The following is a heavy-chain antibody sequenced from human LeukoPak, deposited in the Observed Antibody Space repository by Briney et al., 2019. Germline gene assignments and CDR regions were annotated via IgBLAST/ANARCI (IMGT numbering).Heavy chain of an antibody. CDR1: GGSVSSGGYY. J-gene: IGHJ4*02. CDR2: IYYSGST. Sequence: SSETLSLTCTVSGGSVSSGGYYWSRIPQPPGKGLEWIVNIYYSGSTTYNPSLKSRFTISVDTSKNKLSLKLSSVSAADTAVYYCARIPNSTTARWYFDYWGQGTQVTVSS. D-gene: IGHD4-17*01. V-gene: IGHV4-61*08. CDR3: ARIPNSTTARWYFDY.